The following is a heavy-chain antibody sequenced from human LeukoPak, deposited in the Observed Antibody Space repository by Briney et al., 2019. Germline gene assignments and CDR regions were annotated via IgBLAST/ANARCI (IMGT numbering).Heavy chain of an antibody. CDR2: ISGSDGST. Sequence: GGSLRLSCAASGFTFSSYGMSWVRQAPGKGLEWVSAISGSDGSTYYADSVKGRFTISRDNSKNTLYLQMNSLRAEDTALYYCAKGVGYCSGGSCQQFDYWGQGTLVTVSS. J-gene: IGHJ4*02. D-gene: IGHD2-15*01. CDR1: GFTFSSYG. V-gene: IGHV3-23*01. CDR3: AKGVGYCSGGSCQQFDY.